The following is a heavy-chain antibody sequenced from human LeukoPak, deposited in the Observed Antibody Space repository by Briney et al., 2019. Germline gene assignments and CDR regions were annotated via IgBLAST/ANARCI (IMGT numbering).Heavy chain of an antibody. D-gene: IGHD5-18*01. CDR1: GFSLSTSGMC. V-gene: IGHV2-70*11. CDR2: IDWDDDK. J-gene: IGHJ3*02. Sequence: SGPALVKTTQTLTLTCTFSGFSLSTSGMCVSWIRQPPGKALEWLARIDWDDDKYYSTSLKTRLTISKDTSKNQVVLTMTNMDPVDTATYYCARTLNSRGYSDAFDIWGQGTMVTVSS. CDR3: ARTLNSRGYSDAFDI.